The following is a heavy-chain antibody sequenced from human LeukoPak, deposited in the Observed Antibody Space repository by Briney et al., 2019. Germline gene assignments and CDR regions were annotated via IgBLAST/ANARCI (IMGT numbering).Heavy chain of an antibody. V-gene: IGHV4-59*08. CDR1: GDSISSYY. D-gene: IGHD3-22*01. CDR2: IYYSGST. CDR3: ARLYYDSSRYPNWFDP. Sequence: SETLSLTCTVSGDSISSYYWSWIRQPPGKGLEWIGYIYYSGSTNYNPSLKNRVTITVDTSRNQLSLKLSSVTAADTAVYYCARLYYDSSRYPNWFDPWGQGTLVTVSS. J-gene: IGHJ5*02.